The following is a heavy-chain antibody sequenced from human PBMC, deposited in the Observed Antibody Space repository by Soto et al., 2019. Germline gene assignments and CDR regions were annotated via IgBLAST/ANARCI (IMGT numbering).Heavy chain of an antibody. CDR3: ARFYYDSSGYLPSPYYYYYGMDV. Sequence: GGSLRLSCAASGFTFSSYWMSWVRQAPGKGLEWVANIKQDGSEKYYVDSVKGRFTISRDNAKNSLYLQMNSLRAEDTAVYYYARFYYDSSGYLPSPYYYYYGMDVWGQANTVTVCS. CDR1: GFTFSSYW. D-gene: IGHD3-22*01. CDR2: IKQDGSEK. V-gene: IGHV3-7*04. J-gene: IGHJ6*02.